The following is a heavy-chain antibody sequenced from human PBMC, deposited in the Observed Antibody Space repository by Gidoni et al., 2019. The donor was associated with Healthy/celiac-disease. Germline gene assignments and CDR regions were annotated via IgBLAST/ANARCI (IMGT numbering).Heavy chain of an antibody. V-gene: IGHV4-59*01. D-gene: IGHD5-12*01. Sequence: QVQLQESGPGLVKPSETLSLTCTVSGGSISSYYWSWIRQPPGKGLEWIGYIYYSGSTNYNPSLKSRVTISVDTSKNQFSLKLSSVTAADTAVYYCARVRRWLDWYFDLWGRGTLVTVSS. CDR3: ARVRRWLDWYFDL. J-gene: IGHJ2*01. CDR2: IYYSGST. CDR1: GGSISSYY.